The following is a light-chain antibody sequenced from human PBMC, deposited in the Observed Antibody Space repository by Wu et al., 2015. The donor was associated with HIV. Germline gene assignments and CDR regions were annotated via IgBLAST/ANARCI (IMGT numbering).Light chain of an antibody. CDR3: QQYNYWPT. CDR1: QSVSSN. J-gene: IGKJ4*01. V-gene: IGKV3-15*01. Sequence: EVVMTQSPATLSASPGERATLSCRASQSVSSNLAWYQQKPGQAPRLLIYAVSTRATGIPARFSGSGSGTDFTLTISSLQSGDFAIYYCQQYNYWPTFGGDQGGDQT. CDR2: AVS.